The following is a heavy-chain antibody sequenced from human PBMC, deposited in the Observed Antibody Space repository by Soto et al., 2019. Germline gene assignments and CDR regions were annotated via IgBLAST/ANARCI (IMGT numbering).Heavy chain of an antibody. V-gene: IGHV1-69*12. CDR2: IIPIFGTA. CDR1: GGTFSSYA. D-gene: IGHD2-2*01. Sequence: QVQLVQSGAEVKKPGSSVKVSCKASGGTFSSYAISWVRQAPGQGLEWMGGIIPIFGTANYAQKFQGRVTTTAHESTSADYMELRGLRSDDTVLYYCARPGCISNSCYYFWFEPLGQGILVTVSS. J-gene: IGHJ5*02. CDR3: ARPGCISNSCYYFWFEP.